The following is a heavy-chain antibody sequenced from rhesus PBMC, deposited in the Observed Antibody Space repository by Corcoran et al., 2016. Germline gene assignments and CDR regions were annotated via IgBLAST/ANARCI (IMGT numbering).Heavy chain of an antibody. CDR2: VYWDDDK. J-gene: IGHJ4*01. V-gene: IGHV2S1*01. Sequence: QVTLKESGPALVKPTQTLTLTCTLSGFSLRTSGLGINWNRQPPGKALEWLASVYWDDDKGYNTSLKRRLTISKDTSKNHVVLTMTNMDPVDTATYYCARRDVWNNGIIDYWGQGVLVTVSS. CDR1: GFSLRTSGLG. CDR3: ARRDVWNNGIIDY. D-gene: IGHD1-20*01.